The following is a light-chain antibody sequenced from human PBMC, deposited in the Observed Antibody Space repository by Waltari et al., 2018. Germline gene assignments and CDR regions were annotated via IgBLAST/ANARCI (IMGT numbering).Light chain of an antibody. CDR3: QKHVRLPAT. V-gene: IGKV3-20*01. CDR2: GAS. J-gene: IGKJ1*01. CDR1: QWIGRY. Sequence: ILWTLSPGSLSWSRGERPTPAWRARQWIGRYSAWYQQKPGQAPRRLIYGASSRATGIPDRFSGSGSGTDFSLTISRVEPEDFAVYYCQKHVRLPATFGQGTKVEVK.